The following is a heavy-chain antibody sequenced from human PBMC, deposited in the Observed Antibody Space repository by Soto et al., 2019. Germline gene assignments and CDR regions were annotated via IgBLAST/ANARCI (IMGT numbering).Heavy chain of an antibody. Sequence: EVQLLESGGGLLHPGGSLRLSCAASGFPFGGYAMNWVRQAPGKGLDWVSGISGGGDTTFYTDSVRGLFTISRDNSGNTLYLQLNILRAEDTAVYFWGRKSQGSVTVTGHWYFDLWCRGTLVTVSS. CDR2: ISGGGDTT. D-gene: IGHD4-17*01. CDR3: GRKSQGSVTVTGHWYFDL. CDR1: GFPFGGYA. J-gene: IGHJ2*01. V-gene: IGHV3-23*01.